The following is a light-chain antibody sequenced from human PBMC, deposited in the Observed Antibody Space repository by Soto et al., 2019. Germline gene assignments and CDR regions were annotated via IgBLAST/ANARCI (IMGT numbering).Light chain of an antibody. CDR1: GTDIGGTNY. Sequence: QSALTQPAAVSGSPGQSITIPCAGSGTDIGGTNYISWYQQDPGKTPRVIIYQVSNRPSGVSSRFSGSRSGNTASLTISGLQAEDEADYYCSSYTVSASPYVFGTGTKLTVL. CDR2: QVS. V-gene: IGLV2-14*01. CDR3: SSYTVSASPYV. J-gene: IGLJ1*01.